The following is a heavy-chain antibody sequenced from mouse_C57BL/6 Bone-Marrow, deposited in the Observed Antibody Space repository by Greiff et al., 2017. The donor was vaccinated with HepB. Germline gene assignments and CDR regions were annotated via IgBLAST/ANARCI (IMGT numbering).Heavy chain of an antibody. D-gene: IGHD2-4*01. V-gene: IGHV3-1*01. Sequence: EVQLQESGPGMVKPSQSLSLTCTVTGYSITSGYDWHWIRHFPGNKLEWMGYISYSGSTNYNPSLKSRISITHDTSKNHFFLKLNSVTTEDTATYYCARGGLRPWFAYWGQGTLVTVSA. CDR2: ISYSGST. J-gene: IGHJ3*01. CDR3: ARGGLRPWFAY. CDR1: GYSITSGYD.